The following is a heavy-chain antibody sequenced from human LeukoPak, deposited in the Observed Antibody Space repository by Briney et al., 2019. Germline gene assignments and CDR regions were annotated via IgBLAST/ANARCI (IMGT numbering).Heavy chain of an antibody. J-gene: IGHJ4*02. V-gene: IGHV1-69*02. D-gene: IGHD6-13*01. CDR3: ARVGQQLAFDY. CDR2: IIPILGIA. CDR1: GGTFSSYT. Sequence: ASVKVSCKASGGTFSSYTISWVRQAPGQGLEWMGRIIPILGIANYAQKFQSRVTIPADKSTSTAYMELSSLRSEDTAVYYCARVGQQLAFDYWGQGTLVTVSS.